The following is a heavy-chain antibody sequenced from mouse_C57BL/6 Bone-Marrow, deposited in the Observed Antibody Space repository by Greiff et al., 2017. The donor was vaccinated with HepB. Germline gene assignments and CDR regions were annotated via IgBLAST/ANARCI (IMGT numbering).Heavy chain of an antibody. Sequence: VQLQQPGAELVRPGSSVKLSCKASGYTFTSYWMHWVKQRPIQGLEWIGNIDPSDSETHYNQKFKDKATLTVDKSSSTAYMQLSSLTSEDSAVYYCARSRPPYYFDYWGQGTTLTVSS. J-gene: IGHJ2*01. CDR1: GYTFTSYW. V-gene: IGHV1-52*01. D-gene: IGHD1-2*01. CDR3: ARSRPPYYFDY. CDR2: IDPSDSET.